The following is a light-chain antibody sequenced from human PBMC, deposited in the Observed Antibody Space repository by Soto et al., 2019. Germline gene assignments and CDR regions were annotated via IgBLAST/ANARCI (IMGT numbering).Light chain of an antibody. J-gene: IGKJ1*01. Sequence: EIVLTQSPATLSLSPGERGTLSCRASESVTDYLAWYQQKPGQAPRLLVYDVSNRATGIPDRFSGSGSGTDFTLTISRLEPEDFAVYYCQQYGSSPPGTFGQGTKVDIK. V-gene: IGKV3-20*01. CDR2: DVS. CDR3: QQYGSSPPGT. CDR1: ESVTDY.